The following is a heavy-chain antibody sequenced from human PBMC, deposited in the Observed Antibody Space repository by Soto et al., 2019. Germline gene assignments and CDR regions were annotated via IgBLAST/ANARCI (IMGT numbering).Heavy chain of an antibody. CDR1: GFTFSSYW. D-gene: IGHD6-6*01. CDR2: IKQDGSEK. V-gene: IGHV3-7*04. J-gene: IGHJ6*02. CDR3: ARADSSSRITFYYYYGMDV. Sequence: PGGSLRLSCAASGFTFSSYWMSWVRQAPGKGLEWVANIKQDGSEKYYVDSVKGRFTISRDNAKNSLYLQMNSLRAEDTAVYYCARADSSSRITFYYYYGMDVWGQGTTVTVSS.